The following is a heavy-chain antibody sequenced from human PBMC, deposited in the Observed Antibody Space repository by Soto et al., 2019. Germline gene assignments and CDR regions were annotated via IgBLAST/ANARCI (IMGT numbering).Heavy chain of an antibody. Sequence: PGGSLRLSCAASGFTFDDYAMHWVRQAPGKGLEWVSGISWNSGSIGYADSVKGRFTISRDNAKNSLYLQMNSLRDEDTAVFYCARGLYSGWHYFDYWGQGTLVTVSS. CDR1: GFTFDDYA. J-gene: IGHJ4*02. CDR3: ARGLYSGWHYFDY. D-gene: IGHD5-12*01. V-gene: IGHV3-9*01. CDR2: ISWNSGSI.